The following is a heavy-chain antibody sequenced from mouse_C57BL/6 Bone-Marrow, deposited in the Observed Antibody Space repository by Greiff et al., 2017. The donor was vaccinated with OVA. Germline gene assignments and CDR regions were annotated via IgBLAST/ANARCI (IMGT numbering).Heavy chain of an antibody. J-gene: IGHJ1*03. V-gene: IGHV2-2*01. CDR3: ARNDGSSIYWYFDV. CDR1: GFSLTSYG. Sequence: VKVVESGPGLVQPSQSLSITCTVSGFSLTSYGVHWVRQSPGKGLEWLGVIWSGGSTDYNAAFISRLSISKDNSKSQVFFKMNSLQADDTAIYYCARNDGSSIYWYFDVWGTGTTVTVSS. D-gene: IGHD1-1*01. CDR2: IWSGGST.